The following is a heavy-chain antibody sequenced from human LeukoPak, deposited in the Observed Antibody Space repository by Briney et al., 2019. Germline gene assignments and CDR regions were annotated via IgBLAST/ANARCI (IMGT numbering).Heavy chain of an antibody. J-gene: IGHJ4*02. CDR1: GFTFSSYS. V-gene: IGHV3-21*01. Sequence: GSLRLSCAASGFTFSSYSMNRVRQAPGKGLEWVSSISSSSSYIYYADSVKGRFTIPRDSAKNSLYLQMNSLRAEDTAVYYCARVVLHGYNLYYLDYWGQGTLVTVSS. CDR3: ARVVLHGYNLYYLDY. CDR2: ISSSSSYI. D-gene: IGHD5-12*01.